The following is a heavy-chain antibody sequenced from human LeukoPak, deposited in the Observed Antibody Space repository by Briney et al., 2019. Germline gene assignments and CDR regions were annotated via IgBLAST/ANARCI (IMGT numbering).Heavy chain of an antibody. CDR1: GFTFDDYV. V-gene: IGHV3-74*03. Sequence: GGSLRLSCAASGFTFDDYVMSWVRQAPGKGLEWVSRINSDGSSITYADSVKGRFTISRDNAKNTLYLQMNSLRVEDTAVYYCAREGRVSGYDFDCWGQGTLVTVSS. CDR2: INSDGSSI. J-gene: IGHJ4*02. CDR3: AREGRVSGYDFDC. D-gene: IGHD5-12*01.